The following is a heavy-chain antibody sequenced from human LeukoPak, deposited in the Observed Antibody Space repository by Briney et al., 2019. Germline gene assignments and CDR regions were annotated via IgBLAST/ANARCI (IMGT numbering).Heavy chain of an antibody. D-gene: IGHD3-3*01. J-gene: IGHJ4*02. CDR3: ARARFLEWSHKVGYFDY. CDR2: IIPIFGTA. Sequence: GASVKVSCKASGGTFSSYAISWVRQAPGQGLEWMGGIIPIFGTANYAQKFQGRVTITADESTSTAYMELSSLRSEDTAVYYCARARFLEWSHKVGYFDYWGQGTLVTVSS. CDR1: GGTFSSYA. V-gene: IGHV1-69*01.